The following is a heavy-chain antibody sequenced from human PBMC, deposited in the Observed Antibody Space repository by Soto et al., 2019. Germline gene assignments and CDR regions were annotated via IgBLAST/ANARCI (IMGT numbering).Heavy chain of an antibody. CDR1: GYTFTSYG. J-gene: IGHJ4*02. Sequence: ASVKVSCKASGYTFTSYGISWVRQAPGQGLEWMGWISAYNGNTNYAQKLQGRVTMTTDTSTSTAYMELRSLRSDDTAVYYCAREYDILTGYFHFHYWGQGTLVTVSS. V-gene: IGHV1-18*01. CDR2: ISAYNGNT. D-gene: IGHD3-9*01. CDR3: AREYDILTGYFHFHY.